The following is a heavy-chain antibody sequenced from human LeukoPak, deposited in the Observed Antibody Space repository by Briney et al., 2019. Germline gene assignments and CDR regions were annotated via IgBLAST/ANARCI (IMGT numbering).Heavy chain of an antibody. CDR2: INHSGST. CDR3: ARGVKKYYYGAGSFDY. CDR1: GGSFSGYY. D-gene: IGHD3-10*01. V-gene: IGHV4-34*01. J-gene: IGHJ4*02. Sequence: SETLSLTCAVYGGSFSGYYWSWIRQPPGKGLEWIGEINHSGSTNYNPSLKSRVTISVDTSKNQFSLKLSSVTAADTAVYYCARGVKKYYYGAGSFDYWGQGTLVTVSS.